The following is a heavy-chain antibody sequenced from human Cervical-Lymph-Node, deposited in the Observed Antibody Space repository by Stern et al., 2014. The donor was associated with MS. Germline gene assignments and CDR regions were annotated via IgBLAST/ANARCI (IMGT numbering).Heavy chain of an antibody. Sequence: EVPLLESGGGLLQPGGSLRLSCAASGLTFTRDAMSWVRQAPGKGLEWVSTNSASGDSTYYADSVKGRFTVSGDNSKNTLFLQMNSLRADDTAVYYCAKSGPYTSGQEYFQHWGQGTLVTVSS. J-gene: IGHJ1*01. CDR2: NSASGDST. V-gene: IGHV3-23*01. CDR3: AKSGPYTSGQEYFQH. CDR1: GLTFTRDA. D-gene: IGHD6-19*01.